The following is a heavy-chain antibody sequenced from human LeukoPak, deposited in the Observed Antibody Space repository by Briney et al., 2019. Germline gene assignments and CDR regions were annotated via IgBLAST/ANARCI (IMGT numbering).Heavy chain of an antibody. V-gene: IGHV3-33*01. J-gene: IGHJ4*02. CDR2: IWYDGGNK. CDR3: ARAPDYDSSGYFDY. CDR1: GFTFSSYG. D-gene: IGHD3-22*01. Sequence: GRSLRLSCAASGFTFSSYGMHWVRQAPGKGLEWVAVIWYDGGNKYYADSVKGRFTISRDNSKNTLYLQMNSLRAEDTAVYYCARAPDYDSSGYFDYWGQGTLVTVSS.